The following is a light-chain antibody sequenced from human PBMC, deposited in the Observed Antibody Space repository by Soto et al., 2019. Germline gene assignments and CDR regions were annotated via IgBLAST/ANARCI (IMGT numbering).Light chain of an antibody. CDR2: DAS. J-gene: IGKJ1*01. V-gene: IGKV1-5*01. Sequence: DIQMTQSPSTLSASLGDTVTVTYRASQSVSVWLAWYQQKPVEAPKLLIYDASALQRGVPSRFRGSGSGTKFTLTIASLQPDDFATYYCQQYETFSGTFGPGNKVDIK. CDR1: QSVSVW. CDR3: QQYETFSGT.